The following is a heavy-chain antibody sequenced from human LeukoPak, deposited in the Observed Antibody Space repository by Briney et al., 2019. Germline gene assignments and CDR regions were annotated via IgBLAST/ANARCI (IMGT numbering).Heavy chain of an antibody. CDR1: GFIFSSYG. V-gene: IGHV3-30*02. CDR2: IRYDGNNK. CDR3: ARTYSSSWGIIDF. Sequence: GGSLRLSCAASGFIFSSYGMHWVRQAPGKGLEWVAFIRYDGNNKYYADSVKGRFTISRDNSKNTLYLQMNSLKAEDTAIYYCARTYSSSWGIIDFWGQGTLVTVSS. D-gene: IGHD6-13*01. J-gene: IGHJ4*02.